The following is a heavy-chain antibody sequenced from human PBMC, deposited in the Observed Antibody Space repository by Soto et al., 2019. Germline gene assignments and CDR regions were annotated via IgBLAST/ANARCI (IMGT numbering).Heavy chain of an antibody. V-gene: IGHV3-21*01. Sequence: PGGSLRLSCAASGFTFSSYSMNWVRQAPGKGLEWVSSISSSSSYIYYADSVKGRFTISRDNAKNSLYLQMNSLRAEDTAVYYFGKYPGPGTFFYVFDIGGKGKMDPVSS. J-gene: IGHJ3*02. CDR3: GKYPGPGTFFYVFDI. D-gene: IGHD3-3*01. CDR2: ISSSSSYI. CDR1: GFTFSSYS.